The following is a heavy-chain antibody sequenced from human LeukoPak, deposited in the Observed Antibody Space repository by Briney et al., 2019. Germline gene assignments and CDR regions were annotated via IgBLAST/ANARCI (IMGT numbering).Heavy chain of an antibody. D-gene: IGHD5-12*01. J-gene: IGHJ4*02. CDR1: GFTVSSNY. V-gene: IGHV3-66*03. CDR3: AKANTPGGYSQFDH. CDR2: IYSCGST. Sequence: GGSLRLSCAASGFTVSSNYMSWVRQAPGKGLEWVSVIYSCGSTYYADSVKGRFTISRDNSENTLHLQMNSLRVEDTAVYYCAKANTPGGYSQFDHWGQGTLVTVSS.